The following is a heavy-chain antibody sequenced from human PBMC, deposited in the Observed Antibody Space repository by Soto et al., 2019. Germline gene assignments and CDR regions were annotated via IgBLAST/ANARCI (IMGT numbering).Heavy chain of an antibody. V-gene: IGHV5-10-1*01. Sequence: GESLKISCVGSGYTFTNNWITWVRQMPGGGLEWMGRIAPDGSYTIYSPSFQGHVTISADRSISTAYLQWSSLKASDTAMYYCARHACSGGSCYSVDYWGQGTLVTAPQ. CDR2: IAPDGSYT. CDR1: GYTFTNNW. CDR3: ARHACSGGSCYSVDY. J-gene: IGHJ4*02. D-gene: IGHD2-15*01.